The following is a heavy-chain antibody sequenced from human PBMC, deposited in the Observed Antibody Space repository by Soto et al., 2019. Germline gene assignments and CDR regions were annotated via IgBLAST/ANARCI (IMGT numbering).Heavy chain of an antibody. Sequence: GGSLRLSCTVSGFAFNNYGINWVRQAPGKGLEWVSSISKSDYTYYSDAVKGRFTISRDNAKNSVSLQMNTLRVEDTAVYYCAREDSIIIPAVSDFWGQGTLVTVSS. CDR2: ISKSDYT. D-gene: IGHD2-2*01. CDR1: GFAFNNYG. V-gene: IGHV3-21*01. CDR3: AREDSIIIPAVSDF. J-gene: IGHJ4*02.